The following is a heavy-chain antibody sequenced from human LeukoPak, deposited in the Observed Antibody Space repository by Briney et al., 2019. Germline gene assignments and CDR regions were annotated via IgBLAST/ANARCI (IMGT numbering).Heavy chain of an antibody. CDR2: IKDNNSGGTV. Sequence: GESLRLSCEVSGLTFSNAWLSWVCQAPGQGLEWVGRIKDNNSGGTVDYGALEQGRFTISRDDSKSALYLQMNSLRTEDTAVYYCTTVTHVGGGPGDQGTLVTVSS. D-gene: IGHD2-15*01. CDR3: TTVTHVGGGP. V-gene: IGHV3-15*01. CDR1: GLTFSNAW. J-gene: IGHJ4*02.